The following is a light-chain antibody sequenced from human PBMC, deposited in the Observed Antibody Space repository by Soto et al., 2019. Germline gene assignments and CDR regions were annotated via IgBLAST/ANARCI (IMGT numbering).Light chain of an antibody. J-gene: IGKJ3*01. Sequence: EIVLTQSPATLSLSPGERDTLSCRASQSVSSYLAWYQQKPGQAPRLLIYDASNRATGIPARFSGSGSGTDFTLTISSLEPEDFAVYYCQQRSNWPPGTFGPGTKVDIK. CDR1: QSVSSY. CDR2: DAS. V-gene: IGKV3-11*01. CDR3: QQRSNWPPGT.